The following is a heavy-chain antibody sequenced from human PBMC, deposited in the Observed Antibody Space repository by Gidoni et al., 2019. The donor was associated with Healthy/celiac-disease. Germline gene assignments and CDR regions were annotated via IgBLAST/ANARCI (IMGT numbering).Heavy chain of an antibody. D-gene: IGHD2-15*01. CDR2: IYYSGST. CDR3: ARYCSGGSCYSVRAFDI. Sequence: QLQLQESGPGLVKPSETLSLTCTVSGGSISSSSYYWGWIRQPPGKGLEWIGSIYYSGSTYYNPSLKSRVTISVDTSKNQFSLKLSSVTAADTAVYYCARYCSGGSCYSVRAFDIWGQGTMVTVSS. J-gene: IGHJ3*02. V-gene: IGHV4-39*01. CDR1: GGSISSSSYY.